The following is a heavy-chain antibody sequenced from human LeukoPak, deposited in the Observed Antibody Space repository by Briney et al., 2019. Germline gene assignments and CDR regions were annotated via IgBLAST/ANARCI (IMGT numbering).Heavy chain of an antibody. V-gene: IGHV3-7*01. Sequence: PGGSLRLSCAASGFTFSNYWMSWVRQASGKGLEWVANIKQDGSEKYYVDSVRGRFTISRDNAKSSLYLQMNSLRAEDTAVYFCVRDPFDYWGQGTLVTVSS. CDR1: GFTFSNYW. CDR3: VRDPFDY. J-gene: IGHJ4*02. CDR2: IKQDGSEK.